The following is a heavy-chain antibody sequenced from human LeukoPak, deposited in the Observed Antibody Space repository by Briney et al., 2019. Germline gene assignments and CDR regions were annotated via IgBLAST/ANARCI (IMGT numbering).Heavy chain of an antibody. CDR1: GFTVSSNY. CDR2: IYSGGST. CDR3: ARERGNALYNWFDP. J-gene: IGHJ5*02. Sequence: GGSLRLSCAASGFTVSSNYMSWVRQAPGKGLEWVSVIYSGGSTYYADSVKGRFTISRDNSKNTLYLQMNSLRAEETAVYYCARERGNALYNWFDPWGQGTLVTVSS. V-gene: IGHV3-53*01. D-gene: IGHD4-23*01.